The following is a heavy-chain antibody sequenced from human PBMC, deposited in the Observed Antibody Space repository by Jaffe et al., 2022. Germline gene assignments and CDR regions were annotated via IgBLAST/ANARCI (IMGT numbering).Heavy chain of an antibody. D-gene: IGHD4-17*01. Sequence: QVHLVESGGGVVQPGGSLRLSCTVSKFIFSSFGMDWVRQAPGKGLEWVSLTSFAGNYQQYADSVKGRFIVSRDNSKNMVYLQMNSLKAEDTAVYYCATDDYGSGRNIGYWGQGTLVTVSS. CDR3: ATDDYGSGRNIGY. V-gene: IGHV3-30*19. CDR2: TSFAGNYQ. J-gene: IGHJ4*02. CDR1: KFIFSSFG.